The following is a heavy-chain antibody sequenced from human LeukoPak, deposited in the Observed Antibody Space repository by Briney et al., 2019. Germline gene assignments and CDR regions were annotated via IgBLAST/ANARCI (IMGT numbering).Heavy chain of an antibody. CDR3: AKQLRQWLPFDY. V-gene: IGHV3-23*01. CDR1: GFTFSSYA. J-gene: IGHJ4*02. D-gene: IGHD6-19*01. CDR2: ISGSGGST. Sequence: GRSLRLSCAASGFTFSSYAMSWVRQAPGKGLEWVSAISGSGGSTYYADSVKGRYTISRDNSKNTLYLQMNSLRAEDTAVYYCAKQLRQWLPFDYWGQGTLVTVSS.